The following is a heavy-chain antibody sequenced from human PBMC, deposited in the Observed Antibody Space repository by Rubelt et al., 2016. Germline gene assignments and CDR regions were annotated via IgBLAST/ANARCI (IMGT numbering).Heavy chain of an antibody. Sequence: EVQLVESGGGLVQPGGSLRLSCAASGFTVSSNYMSWVRQAPGKGLEWVSSISSSSSYIYYADSVKGRFTISRDNSKNTLYLQMNSLRAEDTAVYYCARVGSSGYYQDYWGQGTLVTVSS. J-gene: IGHJ4*02. CDR1: GFTVSSNY. D-gene: IGHD3-22*01. V-gene: IGHV3-21*02. CDR2: ISSSSSYI. CDR3: ARVGSSGYYQDY.